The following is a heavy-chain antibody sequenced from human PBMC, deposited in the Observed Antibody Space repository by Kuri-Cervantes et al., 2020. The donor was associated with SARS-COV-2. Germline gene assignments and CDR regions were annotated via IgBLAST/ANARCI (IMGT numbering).Heavy chain of an antibody. CDR3: AREYGSSSGFDY. CDR1: GGSISSYY. J-gene: IGHJ4*02. V-gene: IGHV4-59*01. Sequence: SCTVSGGSISSYYWSWIRQHPGKGLEWIGYIYYSGSSNYNPSLKSRVTISVDTSKNQFSLKLSSVTAADTAVYYCAREYGSSSGFDYWGQETLVTVSS. D-gene: IGHD6-6*01. CDR2: IYYSGSS.